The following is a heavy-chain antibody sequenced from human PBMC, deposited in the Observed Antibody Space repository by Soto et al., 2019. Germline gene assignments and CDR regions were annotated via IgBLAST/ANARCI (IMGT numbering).Heavy chain of an antibody. CDR2: ISTYNTNT. V-gene: IGHV1-18*04. Sequence: QVQLVQSGAEVKNPGASVTVSCKASGERFTTYGISWVRQAPGQGLEWMGWISTYNTNTNYAPKFQGRLLLTTDTSTTTAHMKLRSLRPDDTAVYYCARWAGQVRDYGGPFDCWGQGTLVTVSS. CDR3: ARWAGQVRDYGGPFDC. D-gene: IGHD4-17*01. CDR1: GERFTTYG. J-gene: IGHJ4*02.